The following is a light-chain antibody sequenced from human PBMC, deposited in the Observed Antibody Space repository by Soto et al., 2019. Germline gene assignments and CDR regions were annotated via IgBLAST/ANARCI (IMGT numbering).Light chain of an antibody. V-gene: IGKV3-15*01. CDR2: DAY. J-gene: IGKJ1*01. Sequence: EIVMSQSPATLSVSPGERVTLSCRASQGVGSTLAWYRQQPGQAPRLLIYDAYIRATGVPARFSGSGSGTEFTLTISSLQSEDFAVYFCQQYSNWPKTFGQGTKVDIK. CDR3: QQYSNWPKT. CDR1: QGVGST.